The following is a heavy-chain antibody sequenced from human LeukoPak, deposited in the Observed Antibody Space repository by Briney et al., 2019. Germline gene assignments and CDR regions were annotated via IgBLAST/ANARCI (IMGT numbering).Heavy chain of an antibody. J-gene: IGHJ4*02. CDR2: IKQDGSEK. CDR1: GFTFSSYW. Sequence: PGGSLRLSCAASGFTFSSYWMSWVRQAPGKGLEWVANIKQDGSEKYYVDSVKGRLTISRDNAKNSLYLQMNSLRAEDTAVYYCARGARGYSYGETIDYWGQGTLVTVSS. V-gene: IGHV3-7*03. D-gene: IGHD5-18*01. CDR3: ARGARGYSYGETIDY.